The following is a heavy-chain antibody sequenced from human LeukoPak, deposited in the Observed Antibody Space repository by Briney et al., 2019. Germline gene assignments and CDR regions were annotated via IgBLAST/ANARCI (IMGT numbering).Heavy chain of an antibody. CDR2: IYYSGST. J-gene: IGHJ4*02. D-gene: IGHD3-9*01. V-gene: IGHV4-59*01. CDR3: ARGGLYYDILTGYSPTNTFDY. CDR1: GGSISSYY. Sequence: SETLSLTCTVSGGSISSYYWSWIRQPPGKGLEWIGYIYYSGSTNYNPSLKSRVTISVDTSKNQFSLKLSSVTAAVTAVYYCARGGLYYDILTGYSPTNTFDYWGQGTLVTVSS.